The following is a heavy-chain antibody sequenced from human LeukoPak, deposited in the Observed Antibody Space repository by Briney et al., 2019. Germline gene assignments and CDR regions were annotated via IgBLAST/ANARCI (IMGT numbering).Heavy chain of an antibody. Sequence: GGSLRLSCAASGFTFSSYNMNWGRQAPGMGLEWVSYISSSSTTIYYADSVKGRFTISRDNAKNSLYLQMNSLRAEDTAVYYCARVDSNSYYYYYYYMDVWGKGTTLTVSS. CDR2: ISSSSTTI. D-gene: IGHD2/OR15-2a*01. J-gene: IGHJ6*03. V-gene: IGHV3-48*01. CDR3: ARVDSNSYYYYYYYMDV. CDR1: GFTFSSYN.